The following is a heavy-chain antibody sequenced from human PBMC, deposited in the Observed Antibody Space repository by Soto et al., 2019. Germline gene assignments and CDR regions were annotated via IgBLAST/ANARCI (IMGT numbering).Heavy chain of an antibody. J-gene: IGHJ4*02. CDR2: INVGNGNI. CDR1: GYTFINYA. D-gene: IGHD3-10*01. CDR3: AGGDGAGSWLFDY. V-gene: IGHV1-3*01. Sequence: ASVKVSCKASGYTFINYAMHWVRQAPGQRLEWMGCINVGNGNIQYSQKFQGRVSISRDTSANTVYMELSSLTSEDTATYYGAGGDGAGSWLFDYWGQGALVTVSS.